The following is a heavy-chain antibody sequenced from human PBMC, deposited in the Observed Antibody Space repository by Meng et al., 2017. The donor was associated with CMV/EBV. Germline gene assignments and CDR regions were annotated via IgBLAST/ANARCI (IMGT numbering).Heavy chain of an antibody. D-gene: IGHD3-22*01. CDR2: ISGSGGST. CDR3: AKGGYYDSSGTLPSFDY. J-gene: IGHJ4*02. Sequence: GGSLRLSCAASGFTFSSYAMSWVRQAPGKGLEWVSAISGSGGSTYYADSVKGRFTISRDNSKNTLYLQMNSLRAEDTAVYYCAKGGYYDSSGTLPSFDYWGQGTLVTVSS. V-gene: IGHV3-23*01. CDR1: GFTFSSYA.